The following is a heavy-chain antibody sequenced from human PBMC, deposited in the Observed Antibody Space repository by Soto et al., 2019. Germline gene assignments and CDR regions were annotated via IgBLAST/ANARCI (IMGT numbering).Heavy chain of an antibody. CDR3: ARVSYYGSGSYEFWFDP. CDR1: GGSISSYY. D-gene: IGHD3-10*01. V-gene: IGHV4-59*01. J-gene: IGHJ5*02. CDR2: IYYSGST. Sequence: PSETLSLTCTVSGGSISSYYWSWIRQPPGKGLEWIGYIYYSGSTNYNPSLKGRVTISVDTSKNQFSLKLSSVTAADTAVYYCARVSYYGSGSYEFWFDPWGQGTLVTVSS.